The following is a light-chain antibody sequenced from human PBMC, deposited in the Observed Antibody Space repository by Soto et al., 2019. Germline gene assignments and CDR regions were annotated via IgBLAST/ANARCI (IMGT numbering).Light chain of an antibody. Sequence: AIQLTQSPSSLFASTGDRVAISCRASQGIKSALVWYQQKPGKSPKRLVYYASRLEGGGPSRFSGSGYGTDFTLTITSLQPEDLAIYYCQQHGTLPLTFGGGTKVEIK. J-gene: IGKJ4*01. V-gene: IGKV1-13*02. CDR3: QQHGTLPLT. CDR1: QGIKSA. CDR2: YAS.